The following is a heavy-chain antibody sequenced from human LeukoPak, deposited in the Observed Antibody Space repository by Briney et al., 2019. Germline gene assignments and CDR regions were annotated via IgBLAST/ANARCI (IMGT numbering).Heavy chain of an antibody. V-gene: IGHV4-59*01. J-gene: IGHJ6*04. Sequence: SETLSLTCTVSGGSISSYYWSWIRQPPGKGLEWIGYIYYSGSTNYNPSLKSRVTISVDTSKNQFSLKLSSVTAADTAVYYCARDRAAAAYYYGIDVWGEETTVTVSS. CDR3: ARDRAAAAYYYGIDV. CDR2: IYYSGST. CDR1: GGSISSYY. D-gene: IGHD6-13*01.